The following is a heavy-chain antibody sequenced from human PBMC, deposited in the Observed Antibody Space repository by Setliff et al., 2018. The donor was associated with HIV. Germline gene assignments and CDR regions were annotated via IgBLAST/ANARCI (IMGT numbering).Heavy chain of an antibody. CDR1: GFTFSAST. Sequence: GESLKISCAASGFTFSASTMHWVRQASGKGLEWVGRIRTKPNAFATAYAASVRGRFTISRDDSKNTAYPQMNSLKSEDTAVYYCARRGYSDYVKNFYMDVWGQGTTVTVSS. J-gene: IGHJ6*02. V-gene: IGHV3-73*01. CDR2: IRTKPNAFAT. D-gene: IGHD4-17*01. CDR3: ARRGYSDYVKNFYMDV.